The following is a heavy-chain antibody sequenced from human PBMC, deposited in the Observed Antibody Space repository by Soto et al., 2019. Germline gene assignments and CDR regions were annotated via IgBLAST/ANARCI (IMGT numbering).Heavy chain of an antibody. CDR1: GGSISSPSYN. V-gene: IGHV4-39*01. J-gene: IGHJ4*02. CDR3: TTVASTHFDS. Sequence: QLQESGPGLLKPSETLSLTCTVSGGSISSPSYNWGWVRQAPGKGPEWLGTIFYPGTAHYNPSLKRRLAVSVDTSKSQVSLILTSVTAADTAVYYCTTVASTHFDSWGQGAQVTVSS. D-gene: IGHD4-17*01. CDR2: IFYPGTA.